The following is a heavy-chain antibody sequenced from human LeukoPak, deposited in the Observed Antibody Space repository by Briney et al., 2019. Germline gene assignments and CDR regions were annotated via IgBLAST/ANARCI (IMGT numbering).Heavy chain of an antibody. CDR1: GGSISSSSYY. Sequence: SETLSLTCTVSGGSISSSSYYWGWIRQPPGKGLEWIGSIYYSGSTYYNPSLKSRVTISVDTSKNQFSLKLSSVTAADTAVYYCARSRVILYYYYVDVWGKGTTVTVSS. CDR3: ARSRVILYYYYVDV. J-gene: IGHJ6*03. V-gene: IGHV4-39*01. CDR2: IYYSGST. D-gene: IGHD2/OR15-2a*01.